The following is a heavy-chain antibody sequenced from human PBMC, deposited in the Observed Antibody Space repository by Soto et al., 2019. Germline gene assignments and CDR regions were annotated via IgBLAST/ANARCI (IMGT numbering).Heavy chain of an antibody. D-gene: IGHD6-13*01. J-gene: IGHJ5*02. Sequence: QVQLVESGGGVVQPGRSLRLSCAASGFTFSSYGMHWVRQAPGKGLEWVAVIWYDGSNKYYADSVKGRFTISRDNFKNTLYLQMNSLRAEDTAVYYCARLSYSSSWYWFDPWGQGTLVTVSS. V-gene: IGHV3-33*01. CDR2: IWYDGSNK. CDR3: ARLSYSSSWYWFDP. CDR1: GFTFSSYG.